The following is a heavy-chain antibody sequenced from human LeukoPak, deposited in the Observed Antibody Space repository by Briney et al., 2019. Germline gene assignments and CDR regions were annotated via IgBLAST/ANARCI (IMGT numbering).Heavy chain of an antibody. CDR2: IIPIFGTA. CDR3: ARPVDYQRGIDAFDI. D-gene: IGHD4-11*01. J-gene: IGHJ3*02. V-gene: IGHV1-69*13. CDR1: GGTFSSYA. Sequence: SVKVSCKASGGTFSSYAISWVRQAPGQGLEWMGGIIPIFGTANYAQKFQGRVTITADESTSTAYMELSSLRSEDTAVYYCARPVDYQRGIDAFDIWGQGTMVTVSS.